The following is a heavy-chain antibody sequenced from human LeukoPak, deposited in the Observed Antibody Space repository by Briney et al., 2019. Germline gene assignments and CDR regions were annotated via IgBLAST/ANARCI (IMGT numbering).Heavy chain of an antibody. CDR1: GYTFTGYY. CDR2: MNPNSGNT. D-gene: IGHD2-2*01. J-gene: IGHJ3*02. V-gene: IGHV1-8*02. CDR3: ARVSLPAAAIADAFDI. Sequence: ASVKVSCKASGYTFTGYYMHWVRQATGQGLEWMGWMNPNSGNTGYAQKFQGRVTMTRNTSISTAYMELSSLRSEDTAVYYCARVSLPAAAIADAFDIWGQGTMVTVSS.